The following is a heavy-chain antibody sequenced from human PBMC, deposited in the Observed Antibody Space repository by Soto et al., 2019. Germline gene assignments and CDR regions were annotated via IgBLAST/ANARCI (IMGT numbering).Heavy chain of an antibody. V-gene: IGHV1-46*01. CDR2: INPSGDST. J-gene: IGHJ4*02. Sequence: ASVKVSYKASGCTFTSYYMHWVRQSPGQGLEWVGIINPSGDSTSYAQKFQGRVTMTRDTSTSTVYMELSSLRSEDTAVYYCARGLDSSGYYSYLGQGTLVTVSS. CDR3: ARGLDSSGYYSY. D-gene: IGHD3-22*01. CDR1: GCTFTSYY.